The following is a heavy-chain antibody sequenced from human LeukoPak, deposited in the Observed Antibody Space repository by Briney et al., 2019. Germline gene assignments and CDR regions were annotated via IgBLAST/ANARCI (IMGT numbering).Heavy chain of an antibody. CDR2: SSSSGSTI. D-gene: IGHD5-18*01. CDR3: AKRHSYGFDY. Sequence: GGSLRLSCAASGFTFSSYEMNWVRQAPGKGLEWVSHSSSSGSTIYYAGSVKGRFTISRVNSKNTLYLQMDSLRTEDTAVYYCAKRHSYGFDYWGQGTLATVSS. CDR1: GFTFSSYE. V-gene: IGHV3-48*03. J-gene: IGHJ4*02.